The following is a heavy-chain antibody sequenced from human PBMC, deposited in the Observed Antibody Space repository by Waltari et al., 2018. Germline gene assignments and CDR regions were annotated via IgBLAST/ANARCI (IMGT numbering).Heavy chain of an antibody. CDR2: IIPIFGTA. J-gene: IGHJ5*02. CDR1: GYTFTSYA. CDR3: ARANHGPVLRSDWFDP. V-gene: IGHV1-69*05. D-gene: IGHD6-6*01. Sequence: QVQLVQSGAEVKKPGASVKVSCKASGYTFTSYAMHWVRQAPGQGLEWMGGIIPIFGTANYAQKFQGRVTITTDESTSTAYMELSSLRSEDTAVYYCARANHGPVLRSDWFDPWGQGTLVTVSS.